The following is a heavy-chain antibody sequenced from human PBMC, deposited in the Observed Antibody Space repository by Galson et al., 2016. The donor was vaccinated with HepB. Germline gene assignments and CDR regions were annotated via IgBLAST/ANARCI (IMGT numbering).Heavy chain of an antibody. Sequence: SLRLSCATSGFTFTRHNMNWVRQAPGKGLEWVSSISSGSSYIYYADSVRGRFTISRDNVKKSLYLQMNSLRPEDTAVYYCARVREQQLLDAFDIWGQGTMVTVPS. CDR2: ISSGSSYI. V-gene: IGHV3-21*01. CDR1: GFTFTRHN. J-gene: IGHJ3*02. D-gene: IGHD6-13*01. CDR3: ARVREQQLLDAFDI.